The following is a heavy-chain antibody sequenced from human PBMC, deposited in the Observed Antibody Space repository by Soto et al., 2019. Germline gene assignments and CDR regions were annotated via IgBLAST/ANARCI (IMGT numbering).Heavy chain of an antibody. CDR3: AIAQSGSYYSAVATFDY. Sequence: ASVKVSCKASGYTFTSYYMHWVRQAPGQGLEWMGIINPSGGSTSYAQKFQGRVTMTRDTSTSTVYMELSSLRSEDTAVYYCAIAQSGSYYSAVATFDYWGQGTLVTVSS. D-gene: IGHD1-26*01. J-gene: IGHJ4*02. V-gene: IGHV1-46*01. CDR1: GYTFTSYY. CDR2: INPSGGST.